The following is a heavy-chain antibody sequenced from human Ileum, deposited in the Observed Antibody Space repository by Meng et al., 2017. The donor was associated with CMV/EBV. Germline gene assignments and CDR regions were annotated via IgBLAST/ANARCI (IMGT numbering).Heavy chain of an antibody. CDR1: GCTVSYYA. D-gene: IGHD2-21*02. CDR3: AKTVVAYCGGDCDDY. V-gene: IGHV3-23*01. Sequence: GCTVSYYAVLLGCQAPAKGLEWVSSVSVNGESIYYADSVKGRFTISRDIPKNTLYLQINNLGAEDTAIYYCAKTVVAYCGGDCDDYWGQGTLVTVSS. J-gene: IGHJ4*02. CDR2: VSVNGESI.